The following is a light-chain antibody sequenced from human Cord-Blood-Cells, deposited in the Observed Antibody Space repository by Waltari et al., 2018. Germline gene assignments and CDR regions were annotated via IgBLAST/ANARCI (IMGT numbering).Light chain of an antibody. V-gene: IGLV2-14*01. J-gene: IGLJ2*01. Sequence: QSALTQPASVSGPPGQSITISCTGTSSDVGGYNYVSWYQQRPGKAPKLMLYDVSNRPSEVSNRFSCSKSGNTASLTISGLQAEDEADYYCSSYTSSSTVVFGGGTKLTVL. CDR2: DVS. CDR1: SSDVGGYNY. CDR3: SSYTSSSTVV.